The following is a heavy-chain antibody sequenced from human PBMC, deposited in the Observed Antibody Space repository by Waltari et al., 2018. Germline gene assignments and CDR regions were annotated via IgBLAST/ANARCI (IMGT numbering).Heavy chain of an antibody. CDR1: GYTFTGYF. CDR3: ARVMYSSSSRDAFDI. CDR2: IIPIFGTA. V-gene: IGHV1-69*01. Sequence: QVQLVQSGAEVKKPGASVKVSCKASGYTFTGYFIHWVRQAPGQGLEWMGGIIPIFGTANYAQKFQGRVTITTDESTSTADMELSSLRSEDTAVYYCARVMYSSSSRDAFDIWGQGTMVTVSS. D-gene: IGHD6-6*01. J-gene: IGHJ3*02.